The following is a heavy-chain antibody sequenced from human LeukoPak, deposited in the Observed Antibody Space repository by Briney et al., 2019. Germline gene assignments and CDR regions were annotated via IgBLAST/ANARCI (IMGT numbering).Heavy chain of an antibody. CDR3: ARGAPSMYSIGWYYFDY. CDR1: GGSISSYY. J-gene: IGHJ4*02. CDR2: LYTSGST. D-gene: IGHD6-19*01. Sequence: SGTLSLTCTVSGGSISSYYWSWIRQPAGGGLEWIGRLYTSGSTNYNPSLKSRVTMSVDTSKNQFSLKRSSVTAADTAVYYCARGAPSMYSIGWYYFDYGGQGTLVTVSS. V-gene: IGHV4-4*07.